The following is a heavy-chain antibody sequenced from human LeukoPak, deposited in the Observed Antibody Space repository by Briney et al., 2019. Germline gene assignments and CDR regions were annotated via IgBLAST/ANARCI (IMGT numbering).Heavy chain of an antibody. CDR2: ISASGDST. J-gene: IGHJ4*02. V-gene: IGHV3-23*01. CDR1: GLTLSRYA. CDR3: ANTYYFDY. Sequence: GGSLRLSCAASGLTLSRYAMTWVRQAPGKGLEWVSAISASGDSTYYADSVRGRFTISRDNSEDTLYLQMNSLRAEDTAMYYCANTYYFDYWGQGTLVTVSS.